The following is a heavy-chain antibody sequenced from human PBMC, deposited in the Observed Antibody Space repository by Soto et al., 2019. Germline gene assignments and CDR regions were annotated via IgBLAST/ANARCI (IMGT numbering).Heavy chain of an antibody. D-gene: IGHD1-1*01. V-gene: IGHV3-11*01. CDR3: ARAGVGFPGAPGYFDY. CDR2: ISSSGSTI. J-gene: IGHJ4*02. CDR1: GFTFSDYY. Sequence: GGSLRLSCASSGFTFSDYYMIWIRQAPGKGLEWVSYISSSGSTIYYADSVKGRFTISRDNAKNSLYLQMNSLRAEDTAVYYCARAGVGFPGAPGYFDYWGQGTLVTVSS.